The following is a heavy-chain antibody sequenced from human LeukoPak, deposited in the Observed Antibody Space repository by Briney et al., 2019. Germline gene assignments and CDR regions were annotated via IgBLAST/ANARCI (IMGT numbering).Heavy chain of an antibody. V-gene: IGHV3-48*01. Sequence: GGSLRLSCVASGFTFSTYSMNWVRQAPGKGLEWVSYITSSSSAKYCADSVKGRFTISRDNAENSLYLQMNSLRAEDTAVYYCTRDQEGSDYWGQGTLVTVSS. CDR2: ITSSSSAK. CDR1: GFTFSTYS. CDR3: TRDQEGSDY. J-gene: IGHJ4*02.